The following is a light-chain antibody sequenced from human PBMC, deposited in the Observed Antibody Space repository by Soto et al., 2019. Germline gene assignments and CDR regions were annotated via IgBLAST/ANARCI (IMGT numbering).Light chain of an antibody. CDR3: AAWDDSLREGV. CDR2: RNN. J-gene: IGLJ2*01. CDR1: SSNIGSNY. Sequence: QSVLTQPPSASGTPGQRVTISCSGSSSNIGSNYVYSYQQLPGTAPKLLIYRNNQRPSGVPDRFSGSKSGTSASLAISGLRSEDEADYYCAAWDDSLREGVFGGGTKLTVL. V-gene: IGLV1-47*01.